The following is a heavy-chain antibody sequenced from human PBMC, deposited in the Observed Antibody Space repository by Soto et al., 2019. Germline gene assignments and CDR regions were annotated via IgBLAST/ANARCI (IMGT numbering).Heavy chain of an antibody. D-gene: IGHD6-19*01. J-gene: IGHJ5*02. CDR1: GFTFNGYA. Sequence: EVQLVESGGGLVQPGRSLRLSCAASGFTFNGYAMHWVRQAPGKGLEWVSGIRRNSGSIGYADSVKVRFTISRDKANNSLYLQMNSLSAEDTALYYCAKDEYSSGWYPTQENWVDPWGQGTLVTVSS. CDR3: AKDEYSSGWYPTQENWVDP. CDR2: IRRNSGSI. V-gene: IGHV3-9*01.